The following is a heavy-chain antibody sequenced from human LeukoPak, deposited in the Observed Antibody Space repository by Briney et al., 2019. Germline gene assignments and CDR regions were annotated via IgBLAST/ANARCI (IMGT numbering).Heavy chain of an antibody. CDR1: GVSLSNYW. J-gene: IGHJ4*02. CDR3: VRSLRSADF. CDR2: ISPDGSQT. Sequence: GGSLRVSCAASGVSLSNYWMHWVRQAPGKGLMWVSQISPDGSQTFYADSVKGRFTISRDNAKNTLFLQMDSLRAEDTALYYCVRSLRSADFWGQGTLVTVSS. V-gene: IGHV3-74*01.